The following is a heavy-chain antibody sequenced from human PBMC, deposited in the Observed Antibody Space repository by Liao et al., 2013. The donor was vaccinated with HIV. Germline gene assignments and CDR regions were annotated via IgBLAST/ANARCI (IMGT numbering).Heavy chain of an antibody. D-gene: IGHD4-17*01. CDR3: ARGGGTYGDYHFDH. Sequence: QVQLQQWGAGLLKPSETLSLTCAVSGGSISSAGYSWSWLRQPPGKGLEWIGYIYHSGSTKNNPSLKRRVTISLDTSKNQFSLKLSSVTAADTAVYYCARGGGTYGDYHFDHWGQGTLVTVSS. V-gene: IGHV4-61*08. J-gene: IGHJ4*02. CDR1: GGSISSAGYS. CDR2: IYHSGST.